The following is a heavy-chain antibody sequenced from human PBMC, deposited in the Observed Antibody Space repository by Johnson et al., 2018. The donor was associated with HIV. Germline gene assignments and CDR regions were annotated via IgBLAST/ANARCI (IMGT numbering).Heavy chain of an antibody. CDR3: ARAIGDGYPGMKAFDI. CDR2: IYYDGNNK. D-gene: IGHD5-24*01. V-gene: IGHV3-30*14. Sequence: QVQLVESGGGVAQPGRSLRLSCTASGFTFSTYAMHWVRQAPGKGLEWVAIIYYDGNNKYYADSVKGRFTISRDNSKNSLYLQMNSLRAGDTAVYYCARAIGDGYPGMKAFDIWGQGTMVTVSS. J-gene: IGHJ3*02. CDR1: GFTFSTYA.